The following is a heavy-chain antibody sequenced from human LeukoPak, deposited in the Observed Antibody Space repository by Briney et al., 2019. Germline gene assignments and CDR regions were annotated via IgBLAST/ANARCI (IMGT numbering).Heavy chain of an antibody. CDR2: ISNHGGST. CDR3: ARTSIAAREADY. D-gene: IGHD6-6*01. J-gene: IGHJ4*02. Sequence: GGSLSLSCAASGFTFSRYSMHWVRQAPGKGLEYVSAISNHGGSTYYAKSVKGRFIISRDNSKNTLYLQMGSLRAEDTAVYYCARTSIAAREADYWGQRTLVTVSS. CDR1: GFTFSRYS. V-gene: IGHV3-64*01.